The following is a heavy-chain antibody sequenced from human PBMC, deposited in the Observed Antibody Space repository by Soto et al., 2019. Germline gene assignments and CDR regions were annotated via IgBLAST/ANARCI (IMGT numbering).Heavy chain of an antibody. V-gene: IGHV4-34*01. CDR2: ISHTGST. CDR3: ARGGGRGYSYGYGIRDDAFNI. D-gene: IGHD5-18*01. J-gene: IGHJ3*02. CDR1: GASFSGYY. Sequence: QVQLQQWGAGLLKPSETLSLTCAVYGASFSGYYWSWIRQPPGKGLEWIGEISHTGSTNYNPSLKSLVTVSVDTSKNQFSLKLTSVTAADTAIYYCARGGGRGYSYGYGIRDDAFNIWGQGTMVTVSS.